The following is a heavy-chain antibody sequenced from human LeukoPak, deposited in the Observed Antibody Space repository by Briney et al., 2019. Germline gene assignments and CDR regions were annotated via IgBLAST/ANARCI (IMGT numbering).Heavy chain of an antibody. Sequence: GGSLRLSCAASGFTFSSYAMSWVRQAPGKGLEWVSAISGSGGSTYYADSVKGRFTISRDNAQNSVYLQMNSLRVEDTAVYYCANFKPPAPDALDIWGQGTLITVSS. CDR2: ISGSGGST. D-gene: IGHD1-14*01. CDR3: ANFKPPAPDALDI. J-gene: IGHJ3*02. V-gene: IGHV3-23*01. CDR1: GFTFSSYA.